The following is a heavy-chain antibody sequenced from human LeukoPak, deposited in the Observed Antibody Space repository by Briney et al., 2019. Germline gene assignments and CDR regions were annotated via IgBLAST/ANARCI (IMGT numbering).Heavy chain of an antibody. CDR2: INTNGSST. CDR1: GFTFSSYA. J-gene: IGHJ4*02. V-gene: IGHV3-74*01. Sequence: AGGSLRLSCAASGFTFSSYAMSWVRQAPGKGLVGVSRINTNGSSTSYADSVKGRFTISRDNAKNTLYLQMNSLRAEDTAVYYCAKGIMGATPYSFDYWGQGTLVTVSS. CDR3: AKGIMGATPYSFDY. D-gene: IGHD1-26*01.